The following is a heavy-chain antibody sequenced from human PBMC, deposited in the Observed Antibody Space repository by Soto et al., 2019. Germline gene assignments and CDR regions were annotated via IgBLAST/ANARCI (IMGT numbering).Heavy chain of an antibody. CDR3: ARQVCSGGSCYSGHGGMDV. V-gene: IGHV4-39*01. CDR1: GGSISSSSYY. D-gene: IGHD2-15*01. Sequence: SETLSLTCTVSGGSISSSSYYWGWIRQPPGKGLEWIGSIYYSGSTYYNPSLKSRVTISVDTSKNQFSLKLSSVTAADTAVYYCARQVCSGGSCYSGHGGMDVWGQGSTVTVSS. CDR2: IYYSGST. J-gene: IGHJ6*02.